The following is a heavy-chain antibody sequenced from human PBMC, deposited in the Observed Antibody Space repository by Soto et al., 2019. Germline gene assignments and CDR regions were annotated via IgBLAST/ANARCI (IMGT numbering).Heavy chain of an antibody. CDR2: INHSGST. J-gene: IGHJ4*02. D-gene: IGHD3-9*01. V-gene: IGHV4-30-2*01. CDR3: ARGRQLRYFDWLDY. Sequence: SETLSVTCTVAGGTIRSGGYSWSWIRQPPGKGLEWIGEINHSGSTNYNPSLKSRVTISVDTSKNQFSLKLSSVTAADTAVYYCARGRQLRYFDWLDYWGQGTLVTVSS. CDR1: GGTIRSGGYS.